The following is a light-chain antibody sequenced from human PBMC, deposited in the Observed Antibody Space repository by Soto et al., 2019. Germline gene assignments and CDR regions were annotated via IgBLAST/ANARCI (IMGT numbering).Light chain of an antibody. CDR3: QQYNSSPIT. J-gene: IGKJ5*01. CDR1: QSISSW. CDR2: KAS. V-gene: IGKV1-5*03. Sequence: DIQITPSPSPLSASVGDRVTITCPASQSISSWLAWYQQKPGKAPKLLIYKASSLESGVPSRFSGSGSGTEFTLTISSLQPDDFATYYCQQYNSSPITFGQGTRLEIK.